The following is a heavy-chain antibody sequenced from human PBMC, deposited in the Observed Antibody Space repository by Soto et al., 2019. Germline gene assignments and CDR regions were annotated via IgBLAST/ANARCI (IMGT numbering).Heavy chain of an antibody. CDR3: ASVTFGGIVLAH. V-gene: IGHV4-59*01. CDR2: IYFNGNT. J-gene: IGHJ4*02. CDR1: ADSFSKYY. D-gene: IGHD3-16*01. Sequence: SETLSLTCTASADSFSKYYWTWIRQPPGKGLEWIGYIYFNGNTKYNPSLEGRLTISIDTSKKEFSLKLSSVTAADAAVYYCASVTFGGIVLAHWGQGTLATVSS.